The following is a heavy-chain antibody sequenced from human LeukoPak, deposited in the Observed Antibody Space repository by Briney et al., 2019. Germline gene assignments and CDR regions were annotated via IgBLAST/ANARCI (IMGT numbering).Heavy chain of an antibody. CDR3: TTDVPQQQIQLWATGRDY. CDR2: IKSKTDGGTT. V-gene: IGHV3-15*01. CDR1: GFTFSNAW. D-gene: IGHD5-18*01. J-gene: IGHJ4*02. Sequence: GGSLRLSCAASGFTFSNAWMSWVRQAPGKGLEWVGRIKSKTDGGTTDYAAPVKGRFTISRDDSKNTLYLQMNSLKTEDTAVYYCTTDVPQQQIQLWATGRDYWGQGTLVTVSS.